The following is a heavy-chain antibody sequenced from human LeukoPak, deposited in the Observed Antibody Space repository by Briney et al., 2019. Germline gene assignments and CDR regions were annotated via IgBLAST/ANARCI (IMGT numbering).Heavy chain of an antibody. D-gene: IGHD3-10*01. CDR3: AKAWSRGEGYYGSGTHEYFQH. CDR1: GFTFSSYG. Sequence: GGSLRLSCAASGFTFSSYGMHWVRQAPGKGLEGVAVISYDGSNKYYADSVKGRFTISRDNSKNTLYLQMNSLRAEDTAVYYCAKAWSRGEGYYGSGTHEYFQHWGQGTLVTVSS. V-gene: IGHV3-30*18. CDR2: ISYDGSNK. J-gene: IGHJ1*01.